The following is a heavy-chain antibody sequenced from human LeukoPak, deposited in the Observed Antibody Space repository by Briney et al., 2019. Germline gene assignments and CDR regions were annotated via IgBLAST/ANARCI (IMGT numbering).Heavy chain of an antibody. CDR2: MNPNSGNT. D-gene: IGHD5-18*01. J-gene: IGHJ6*03. CDR1: GYMFISYD. Sequence: ASVKVSCKTSGYMFISYDVNWVRQALGQGLEWMGWMNPNSGNTGYAQKFQGRVTMTRNTSISTAYMELSSLRSEDTAVYYCAIPRGYSYGSYYMDVWGKGTTVTVSS. CDR3: AIPRGYSYGSYYMDV. V-gene: IGHV1-8*01.